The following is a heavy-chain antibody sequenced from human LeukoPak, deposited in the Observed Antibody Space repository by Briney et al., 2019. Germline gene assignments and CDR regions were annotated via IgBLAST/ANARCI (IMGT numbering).Heavy chain of an antibody. CDR2: ISGSGYST. D-gene: IGHD2-2*01. J-gene: IGHJ6*04. CDR1: GFTFSNYA. Sequence: GGSLRLSCVASGFTFSNYALSWVRQAPGKGLEWVASISGSGYSTYYADSVKGRFTISRENSKNTLYLQMNSLRAEDTAVFYCAKLTGDTVVPVALSMDVWGKGTTVTVSS. CDR3: AKLTGDTVVPVALSMDV. V-gene: IGHV3-23*01.